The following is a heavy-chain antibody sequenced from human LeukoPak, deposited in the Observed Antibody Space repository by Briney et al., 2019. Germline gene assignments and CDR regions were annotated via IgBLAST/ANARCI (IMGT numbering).Heavy chain of an antibody. CDR3: ARGPGITIFGVVRRADY. CDR2: INHSGST. CDR1: GGSFSGYY. D-gene: IGHD3-3*01. J-gene: IGHJ4*02. Sequence: PSATLSLTCAVYGGSFSGYYWSWIRQPQGKGLEWIGEINHSGSTNYNPSLKSRVTISVDTSKNQFSLKLSSVTAADTAVYYCARGPGITIFGVVRRADYWGQGTLVTVSS. V-gene: IGHV4-34*01.